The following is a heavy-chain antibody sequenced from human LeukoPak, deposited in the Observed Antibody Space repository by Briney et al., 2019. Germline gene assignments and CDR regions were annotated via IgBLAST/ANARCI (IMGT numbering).Heavy chain of an antibody. CDR1: GFTVSSNY. J-gene: IGHJ4*02. CDR3: ARHHSGSGSYLGN. D-gene: IGHD3-10*01. V-gene: IGHV3-66*04. Sequence: GGSLRLSCAASGFTVSSNYLSWVRQAPGKGLEWVSVIYSGGSTYYAVSVKGRFTISRDNSKNTLYLHMNSLRAEDTAVYYCARHHSGSGSYLGNWGQGTLVIVSS. CDR2: IYSGGST.